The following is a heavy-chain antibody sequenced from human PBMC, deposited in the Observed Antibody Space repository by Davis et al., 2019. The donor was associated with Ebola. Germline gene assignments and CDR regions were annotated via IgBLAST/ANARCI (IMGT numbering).Heavy chain of an antibody. CDR3: ARDMLGWRRWLQPSVAGGDY. CDR1: GFTFSSYA. CDR2: ISYDGSNK. V-gene: IGHV3-30-3*01. D-gene: IGHD5-24*01. Sequence: GESLKISCAASGFTFSSYAMHWVRQAPGKGLEWVAVISYDGSNKYYADSVKGRFTISRDNSKNTLYLQMNSLRAEDTAVYYCARDMLGWRRWLQPSVAGGDYWGQGTLVTVSS. J-gene: IGHJ4*02.